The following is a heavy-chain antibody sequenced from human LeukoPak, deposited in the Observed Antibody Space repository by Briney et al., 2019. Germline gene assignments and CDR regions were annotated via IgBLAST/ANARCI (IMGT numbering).Heavy chain of an antibody. Sequence: SETLSLTCTVSGDSISSYYWSWIRQPPGKGLEWIGYIHYSGSTNYNPSLKSRVTISVDTSKNQFSLKLSSVTAADTAVYYCARDRLQLQSWGQGTLVTVSS. J-gene: IGHJ5*02. V-gene: IGHV4-59*01. CDR2: IHYSGST. D-gene: IGHD5-24*01. CDR3: ARDRLQLQS. CDR1: GDSISSYY.